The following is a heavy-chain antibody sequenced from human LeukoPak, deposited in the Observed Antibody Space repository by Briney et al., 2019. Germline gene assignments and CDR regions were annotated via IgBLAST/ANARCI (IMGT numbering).Heavy chain of an antibody. CDR2: IFYSGST. D-gene: IGHD2-2*01. Sequence: SETLSLTCTVSGGSISTSSYYWGWIRQPPGKGLEWIGSIFYSGSTYDNPSLKSRVIISVDTSKNQFSLKLSSVTAADTAVYYCARRDRYCSSTSCYGHRFDPWGQGTLVTVSS. J-gene: IGHJ5*02. V-gene: IGHV4-39*01. CDR1: GGSISTSSYY. CDR3: ARRDRYCSSTSCYGHRFDP.